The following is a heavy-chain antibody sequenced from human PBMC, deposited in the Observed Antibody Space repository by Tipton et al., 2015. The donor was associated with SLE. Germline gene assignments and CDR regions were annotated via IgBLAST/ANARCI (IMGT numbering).Heavy chain of an antibody. J-gene: IGHJ4*02. D-gene: IGHD6-19*01. V-gene: IGHV4-4*07. CDR1: DGSISDYY. Sequence: TLSLTCTVSDGSISDYYWTWIRQPAGEGLEWIGRIYASGSTNYNPSLRSRAAMSVDASKSHFSLKLTSVTAADTAVYYCARDSPTVAETFDSWGQGTLVIVSA. CDR2: IYASGST. CDR3: ARDSPTVAETFDS.